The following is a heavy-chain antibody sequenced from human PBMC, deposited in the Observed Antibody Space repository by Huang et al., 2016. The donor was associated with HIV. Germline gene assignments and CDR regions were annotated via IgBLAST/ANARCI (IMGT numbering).Heavy chain of an antibody. D-gene: IGHD6-6*01. CDR1: GYSFSSYW. CDR3: ARRFSSSSGYFDY. J-gene: IGHJ4*02. CDR2: IFPEDSDT. V-gene: IGHV5-51*01. Sequence: VQLVQSGAEVKKPGESLKISWKGSGYSFSSYWIAWVRQMPGKGLGWMGIIFPEDSDTPYSPSFEGQVTISADKSIGTAYLQWSSLKASDTAMYYCARRFSSSSGYFDYWGQGSLVTVSS.